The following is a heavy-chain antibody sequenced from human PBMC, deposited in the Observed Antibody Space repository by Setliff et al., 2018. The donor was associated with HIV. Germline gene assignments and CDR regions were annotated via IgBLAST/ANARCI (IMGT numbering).Heavy chain of an antibody. Sequence: SETLSLTCTVSGGSINTTNFYWAWIRQPPGKGLEWLGNIYYSGTTYVHPSLKSRVTILIDTSKNQFSLKLRSVNAADTAVYYCASWGAGGNSGFDYWGRGTLVTVSS. CDR1: GGSINTTNFY. CDR3: ASWGAGGNSGFDY. J-gene: IGHJ4*02. V-gene: IGHV4-39*07. CDR2: IYYSGTT. D-gene: IGHD2-21*01.